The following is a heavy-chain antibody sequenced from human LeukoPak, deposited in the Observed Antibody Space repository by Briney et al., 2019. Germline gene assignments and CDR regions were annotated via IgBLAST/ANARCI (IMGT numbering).Heavy chain of an antibody. D-gene: IGHD6-13*01. Sequence: SETLSLTCTVSGGSISSYYWSWIRQPPGKGLEWIGYIYYSGSTNYNPSLKSRVTISVDTSKNQFSPKLSSVTAADTAVYYCATQGGSSWYYFDYWGQGTLVTVSS. V-gene: IGHV4-59*08. J-gene: IGHJ4*02. CDR2: IYYSGST. CDR3: ATQGGSSWYYFDY. CDR1: GGSISSYY.